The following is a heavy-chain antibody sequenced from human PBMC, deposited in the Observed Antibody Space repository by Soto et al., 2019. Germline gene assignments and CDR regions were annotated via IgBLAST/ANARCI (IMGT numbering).Heavy chain of an antibody. CDR3: TRQGSGWSLH. J-gene: IGHJ4*02. Sequence: EVQLVESGGGLVQPGGSLKLSCAASGFTFSGSAMEWFRQASGKGLEWVGRIRTKPNDYATAYAASVKGRFIISRDDSKSTAYLQMHSLKTEDTAVYYCTRQGSGWSLHWGQGTLVTVSS. V-gene: IGHV3-73*01. CDR1: GFTFSGSA. CDR2: IRTKPNDYAT. D-gene: IGHD6-19*01.